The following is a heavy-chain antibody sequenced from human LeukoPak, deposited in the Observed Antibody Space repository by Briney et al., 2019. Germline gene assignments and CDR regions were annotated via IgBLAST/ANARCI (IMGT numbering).Heavy chain of an antibody. CDR1: GYTFTSYG. CDR2: ISAYNGNT. D-gene: IGHD6-6*01. CDR3: ARGSHHGVSSSSAFGIDY. Sequence: ASVKVSCKASGYTFTSYGISWVRQAPGQGLEWMGWISAYNGNTNYAQKLQGRVTMTTDTSTSTAYMKLRSLRSDDTAVYYCARGSHHGVSSSSAFGIDYWGQGTLVTVSS. J-gene: IGHJ4*02. V-gene: IGHV1-18*01.